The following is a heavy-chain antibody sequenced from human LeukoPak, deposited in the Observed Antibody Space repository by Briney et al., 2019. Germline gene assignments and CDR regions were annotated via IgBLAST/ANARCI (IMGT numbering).Heavy chain of an antibody. CDR3: ARVSLGPYYYYYMDV. J-gene: IGHJ6*03. Sequence: ASVKVSCKASAYTFTVYYMHWVRQAPGQGLEWMGWISAYNGDTSYPQRLQGRVTMTTDTSTSTAYMELRSLASDDTAVYYCARVSLGPYYYYYMDVWGKGTTVTVFS. CDR1: AYTFTVYY. D-gene: IGHD1-26*01. CDR2: ISAYNGDT. V-gene: IGHV1-18*04.